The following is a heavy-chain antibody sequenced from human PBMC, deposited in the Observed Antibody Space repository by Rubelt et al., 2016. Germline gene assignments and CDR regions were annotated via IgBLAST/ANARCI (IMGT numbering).Heavy chain of an antibody. V-gene: IGHV3-21*01. Sequence: GKGLEWVSSIGSSSSYIYYADSVKGRFTISRDNAKNSLYLQMNSLRAEDTAVYYCARDLAPGYSSGWYEYWFDPWGQGTLVTVSS. CDR3: ARDLAPGYSSGWYEYWFDP. CDR2: IGSSSSYI. D-gene: IGHD6-19*01. J-gene: IGHJ5*02.